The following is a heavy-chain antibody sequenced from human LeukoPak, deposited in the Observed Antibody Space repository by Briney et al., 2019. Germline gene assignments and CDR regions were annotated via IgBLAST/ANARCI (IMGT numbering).Heavy chain of an antibody. Sequence: SGTLSLTCTVSGGSISSYYWSWIRQPPGKGLEWIGYIYYSGSTNYNPSLKSRVTISVDTSKNQFSLKLSSVTAADTAVYYCARQASALGYCSGGSCYDDAFDIWGQGTMVTVSS. J-gene: IGHJ3*02. V-gene: IGHV4-59*01. D-gene: IGHD2-15*01. CDR2: IYYSGST. CDR3: ARQASALGYCSGGSCYDDAFDI. CDR1: GGSISSYY.